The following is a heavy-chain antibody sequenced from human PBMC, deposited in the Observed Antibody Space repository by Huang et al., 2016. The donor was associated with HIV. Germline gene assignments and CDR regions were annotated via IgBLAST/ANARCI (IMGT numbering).Heavy chain of an antibody. CDR3: ATLPPVNYGRSGGRVRDY. J-gene: IGHJ4*02. D-gene: IGHD2-15*01. CDR1: GYTFSNYD. V-gene: IGHV1-8*01. Sequence: QVQLVQSGAEVKKPGASVKVSCQASGYTFSNYDINWVRQAPGQGIASMGWMNPNNGNTGYARKFQGGITMTRSTSINTAYMDLSRLGFEDTAVYCCATLPPVNYGRSGGRVRDYWGQGSLVTVSS. CDR2: MNPNNGNT.